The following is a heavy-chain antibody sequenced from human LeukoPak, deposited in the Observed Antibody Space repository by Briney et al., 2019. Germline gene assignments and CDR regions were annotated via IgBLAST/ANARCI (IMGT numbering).Heavy chain of an antibody. J-gene: IGHJ3*02. CDR3: ARELLGAFDI. Sequence: SETLSLTCTVSGGSISSGGYYWSWIRQHPGKGLEWIGCIYHSGSTYFNPSLKSRVTISVDTSKSQFSLKLSSVTAADTAVYYCARELLGAFDIWGQGTMVTVSS. V-gene: IGHV4-31*03. D-gene: IGHD2-8*02. CDR2: IYHSGST. CDR1: GGSISSGGYY.